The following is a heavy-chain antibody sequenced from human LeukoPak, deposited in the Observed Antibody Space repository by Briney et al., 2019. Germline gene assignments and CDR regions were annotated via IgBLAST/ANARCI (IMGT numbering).Heavy chain of an antibody. CDR3: ARDSSGYYYYGDYAGAFDI. CDR2: ISYDGTNK. V-gene: IGHV3-30*01. D-gene: IGHD4-17*01. Sequence: VISYDGTNKYYSDSVKGRFTISRDNSKNTLYLQMNSLRAEDTAVYYCARDSSGYYYYGDYAGAFDIWGQG. J-gene: IGHJ3*02.